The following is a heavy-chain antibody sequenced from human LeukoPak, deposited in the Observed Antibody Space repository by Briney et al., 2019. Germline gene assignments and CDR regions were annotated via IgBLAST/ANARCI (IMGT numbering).Heavy chain of an antibody. V-gene: IGHV3-21*01. CDR1: GFTFSSYS. CDR3: AKDVSLLVVEIGAFDM. J-gene: IGHJ3*02. D-gene: IGHD5-12*01. Sequence: GGSLRLSCAASGFTFSSYSMNWVRQAPGKGLEWISGISSSAKYMNYADSVKGRFTISRDNAKHSLFLEMNSLRGEDTAIYYCAKDVSLLVVEIGAFDMWGQGTLVTVSS. CDR2: ISSSAKYM.